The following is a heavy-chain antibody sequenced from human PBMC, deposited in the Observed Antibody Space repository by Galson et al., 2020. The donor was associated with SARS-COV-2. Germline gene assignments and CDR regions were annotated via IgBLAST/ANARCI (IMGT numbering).Heavy chain of an antibody. Sequence: GESLKISCAGSGFSFSTYDIHWVRQAPGEGLEWVALISYDAVNKHYADSVKGRFTVSRDNSKSTQYLQMNSLRAEDTAIYYCARQSSKRYSYREDGRDVWGQGGTVTV. V-gene: IGHV3-30-3*01. D-gene: IGHD5-18*01. CDR2: ISYDAVNK. J-gene: IGHJ6*02. CDR1: GFSFSTYD. CDR3: ARQSSKRYSYREDGRDV.